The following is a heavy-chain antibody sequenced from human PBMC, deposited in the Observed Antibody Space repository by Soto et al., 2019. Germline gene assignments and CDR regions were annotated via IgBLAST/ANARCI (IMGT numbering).Heavy chain of an antibody. J-gene: IGHJ4*02. CDR1: GYSFASHG. V-gene: IGHV1-18*01. CDR2: ISGYTGNT. D-gene: IGHD5-12*01. Sequence: ASVKVSCKTSGYSFASHGVSWVRQAPGQGLEWMGWISGYTGNTDYAQKFQGRLIVTSDTSTSTAYMELRSLSSVTAADTAVYYCARRPKRSGYSGPDFWGQGTLVTVSS. CDR3: ARRPKRSGYSGPDF.